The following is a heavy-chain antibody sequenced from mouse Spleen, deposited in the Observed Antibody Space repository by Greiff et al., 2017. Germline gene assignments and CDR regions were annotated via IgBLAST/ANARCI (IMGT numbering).Heavy chain of an antibody. V-gene: IGHV1S22*01. Sequence: LQQPGSELVRPGASVKLSCKASGYTFTSYWMHWVKQRPGQGLEWIGNIYPGSGSTNYDEKFKSKATLTVDTSSSTAYMQLSSLTSEDSAVYYCTRGEVRRLGYFDVWGAGTTVTVSS. J-gene: IGHJ1*01. D-gene: IGHD2-14*01. CDR3: TRGEVRRLGYFDV. CDR2: IYPGSGST. CDR1: GYTFTSYW.